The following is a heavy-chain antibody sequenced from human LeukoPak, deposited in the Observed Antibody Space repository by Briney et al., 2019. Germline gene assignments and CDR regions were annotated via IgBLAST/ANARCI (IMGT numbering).Heavy chain of an antibody. CDR2: ISHSGST. CDR3: ARKISAAGSRWFDP. CDR1: GASIISSNW. Sequence: SGTLSLTCAVSGASIISSNWWSWVRQPPGKGLEWIGEISHSGSTNYNPSLKSRLTISVDKSKNQFSLNLSSVTAADTAVYYCARKISAAGSRWFDPWGQGTLVTVSS. V-gene: IGHV4-4*02. D-gene: IGHD6-13*01. J-gene: IGHJ5*02.